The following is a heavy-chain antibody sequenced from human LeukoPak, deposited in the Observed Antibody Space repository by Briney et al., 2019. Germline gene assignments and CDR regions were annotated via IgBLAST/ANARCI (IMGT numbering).Heavy chain of an antibody. D-gene: IGHD4-11*01. V-gene: IGHV3-30*18. CDR2: VSYDGSSK. Sequence: PGGSLRLSCAASGFTFSNYAMNWVRQAPGTGLEWVAVVSYDGSSKDYADSVKGRFTISRDNSKNTLYLQMDSLRAEDTAVYYCAKSLTTTNSYYGLDVWGQGTTVTVSS. CDR3: AKSLTTTNSYYGLDV. CDR1: GFTFSNYA. J-gene: IGHJ6*02.